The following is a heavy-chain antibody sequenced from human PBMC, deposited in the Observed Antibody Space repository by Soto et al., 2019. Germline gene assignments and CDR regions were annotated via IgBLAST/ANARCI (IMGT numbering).Heavy chain of an antibody. CDR3: ARRRGYNWNNPAFDY. CDR1: GFSLSTSGVG. CDR2: IYWNDDK. D-gene: IGHD1-20*01. V-gene: IGHV2-5*01. Sequence: QTTLKESGPALVKPTQTLTLTCTFSGFSLSTSGVGVGWIRQPPGKAREWLALIYWNDDKKYSPSLKSRLGITKDTFRNQVVLTMTNVDPLDTATYYCARRRGYNWNNPAFDYWGQGALVTVSS. J-gene: IGHJ4*02.